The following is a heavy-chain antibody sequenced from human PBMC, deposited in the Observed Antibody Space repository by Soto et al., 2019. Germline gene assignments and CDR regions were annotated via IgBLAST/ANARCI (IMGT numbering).Heavy chain of an antibody. J-gene: IGHJ3*02. D-gene: IGHD4-17*01. Sequence: QITLKESGPTLVKPTQTLTLTCTFSGFSLSTSGVGVGWIRQPPGKALEWLALIYWYDDKRYSPSLKSRLTITKDTAQNQVVLTMTNMDPVDTATYYCAHRLAILRAIDIWGQGTMVTVSS. V-gene: IGHV2-5*01. CDR2: IYWYDDK. CDR1: GFSLSTSGVG. CDR3: AHRLAILRAIDI.